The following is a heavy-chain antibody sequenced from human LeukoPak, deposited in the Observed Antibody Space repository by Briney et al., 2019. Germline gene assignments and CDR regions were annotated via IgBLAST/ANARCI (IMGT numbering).Heavy chain of an antibody. CDR3: ARDIVVVPAANRLDY. D-gene: IGHD2-2*01. CDR1: GFTFSTYW. CDR2: IKQDGSEK. Sequence: GGSLRLSCAASGFTFSTYWMSWVRQAPGKGLEWVANIKQDGSEKYYVDSVKGRFTISRDNAKNSLYLQMNSLRAEDTAVYYCARDIVVVPAANRLDYWGQGTLVTVSS. V-gene: IGHV3-7*01. J-gene: IGHJ4*02.